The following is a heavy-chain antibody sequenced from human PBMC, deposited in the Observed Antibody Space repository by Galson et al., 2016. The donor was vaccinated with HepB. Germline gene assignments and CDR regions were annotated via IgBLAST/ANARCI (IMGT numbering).Heavy chain of an antibody. CDR1: GFTFSSYG. D-gene: IGHD3-9*01. J-gene: IGHJ4*02. V-gene: IGHV3-33*01. CDR3: ARDGYDIFTGYYPGYYFDY. CDR2: IWYDGSNK. Sequence: SLRLSCAASGFTFSSYGMHWVRQAPGKGLEWVAVIWYDGSNKYYADSVKGRFTISRDSSKNKLYLQMNSLRAEDTAVYYFARDGYDIFTGYYPGYYFDYWGQGTLVTVSS.